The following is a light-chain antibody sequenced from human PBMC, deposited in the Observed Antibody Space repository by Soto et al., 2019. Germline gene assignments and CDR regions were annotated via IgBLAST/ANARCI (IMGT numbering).Light chain of an antibody. CDR3: QTWGTGPWV. J-gene: IGLJ3*02. CDR2: VNSDGSH. V-gene: IGLV4-69*01. CDR1: SGHSSYA. Sequence: LVLTQSPSASASLGASVKLTCTLSSGHSSYAIAWHQQQPEKGPRYLMKVNSDGSHSKGDGIPDRFSGSSSGAERYLTISSLQSEDEADYYCQTWGTGPWVFGGGTKLTVL.